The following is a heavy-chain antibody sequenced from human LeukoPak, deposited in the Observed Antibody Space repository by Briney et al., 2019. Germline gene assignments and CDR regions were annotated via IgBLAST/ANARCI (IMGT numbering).Heavy chain of an antibody. D-gene: IGHD5-24*01. J-gene: IGHJ4*02. CDR3: ATANPDGYSIDY. Sequence: ASVKISCKVSGHTFTDYYMHWVQQAPGKGLEWMGLVDPEDGETIYAEKFQGRVTITADTSTDTAYMELSSLRSEDTAVYYCATANPDGYSIDYWGQGTLVTVSS. CDR1: GHTFTDYY. CDR2: VDPEDGET. V-gene: IGHV1-69-2*01.